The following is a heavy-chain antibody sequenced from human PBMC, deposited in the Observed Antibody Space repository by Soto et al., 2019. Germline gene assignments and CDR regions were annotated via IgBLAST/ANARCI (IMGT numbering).Heavy chain of an antibody. CDR2: IIPIFGTA. Sequence: ASVKVSCKASGGTFSSYAISWVRQAPGQGLEWMGGIIPIFGTANYAQNFQGRVTITADESTSTAYMELSSLRSEDTAVYYCVLIGRYDILTGSDFDYWGQGTLVTVSS. CDR3: VLIGRYDILTGSDFDY. J-gene: IGHJ4*02. CDR1: GGTFSSYA. D-gene: IGHD3-9*01. V-gene: IGHV1-69*13.